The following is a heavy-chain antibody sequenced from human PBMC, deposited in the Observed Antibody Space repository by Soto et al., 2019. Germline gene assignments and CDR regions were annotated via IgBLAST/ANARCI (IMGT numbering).Heavy chain of an antibody. D-gene: IGHD3-22*01. CDR2: INHSGST. CDR3: ARGYRYYYDSSGYSFDY. J-gene: IGHJ4*02. CDR1: GGSFSGYY. V-gene: IGHV4-34*01. Sequence: SETLSLTCAVYGGSFSGYYWSWIRQPPGKGLEWIGEINHSGSTNYNPSLKSRVTISVDTSKNQFSLKLSSVTAADTAVYYCARGYRYYYDSSGYSFDYWGQGTLVTVSS.